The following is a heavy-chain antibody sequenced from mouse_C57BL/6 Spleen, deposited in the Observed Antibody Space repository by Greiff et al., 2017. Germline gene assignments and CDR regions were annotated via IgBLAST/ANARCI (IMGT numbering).Heavy chain of an antibody. CDR3: ARKGNYVGYAMDY. V-gene: IGHV2-2*01. D-gene: IGHD2-1*01. J-gene: IGHJ4*01. CDR2: IWSGGST. Sequence: VQLKQSGPGLVQPSQSLSITCTVSGFSLTSYGVHWVRQSPGKGLEWLGVIWSGGSTDYNAAFISRLSISKDNSKSQVFFKMNSLQADDTAIYYCARKGNYVGYAMDYWGQGTSVTVSS. CDR1: GFSLTSYG.